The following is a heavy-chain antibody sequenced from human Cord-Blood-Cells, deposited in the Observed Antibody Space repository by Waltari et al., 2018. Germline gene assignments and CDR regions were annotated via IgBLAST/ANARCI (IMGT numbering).Heavy chain of an antibody. CDR3: AREVSSEGY. CDR1: GFTFSSYA. V-gene: IGHV3-30-3*01. J-gene: IGHJ4*02. CDR2: ISYDGSNK. D-gene: IGHD6-19*01. Sequence: QVQLVESGGGVVQPGRSLRLSCAASGFTFSSYAMHWVRQVPGKGLEWVAVISYDGSNKYYADSVKGRFTISRDNSKNTLYLQMNSLRAEDTAVYYCAREVSSEGYWGQGTLVTVSS.